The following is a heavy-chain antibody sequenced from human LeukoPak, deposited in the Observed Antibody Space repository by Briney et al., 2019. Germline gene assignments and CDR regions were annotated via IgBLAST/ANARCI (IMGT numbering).Heavy chain of an antibody. J-gene: IGHJ4*02. CDR3: AREAGRVGSYFPYYFDY. D-gene: IGHD3-10*01. Sequence: GGSLRLSCAASGFTFSSYAMSWVRQAPGKGLEWVSSISRNSRYIYYADSVKGRFTISRDNAKNSLYLQMNSLRAEDTAVYYCAREAGRVGSYFPYYFDYWGQGTLVTVSS. V-gene: IGHV3-21*01. CDR2: ISRNSRYI. CDR1: GFTFSSYA.